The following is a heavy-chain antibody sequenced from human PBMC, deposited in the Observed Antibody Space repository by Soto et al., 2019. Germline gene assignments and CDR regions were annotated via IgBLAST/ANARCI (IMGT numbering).Heavy chain of an antibody. J-gene: IGHJ5*02. D-gene: IGHD3-10*01. Sequence: QVPLQESGPGLVKPSGTLSLTCAVSGDSITNNNWWTWLRQSPGKGLEWIGEMHHGGNPDYNPSLRSRVTISVDKSKNQFSLHLSSVTAADSAVYYCARTSGGTYSFDPWGQGTLVTVSS. CDR2: MHHGGNP. CDR3: ARTSGGTYSFDP. V-gene: IGHV4-4*02. CDR1: GDSITNNNW.